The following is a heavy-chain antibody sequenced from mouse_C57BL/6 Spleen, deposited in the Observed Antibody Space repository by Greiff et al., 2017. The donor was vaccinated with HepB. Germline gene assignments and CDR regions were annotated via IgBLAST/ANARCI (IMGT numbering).Heavy chain of an antibody. Sequence: QVHVKQPGAELVRPGSSVKLSCKASGYTFTSYWMHWVKQRPIQGLEWIGNIDPSDSETHYNQKFKDKATLTVDKSSSTAYMQLSSLTSEDSAVYYCARSRLSGYFDVWGTGTTVTVSS. CDR1: GYTFTSYW. CDR2: IDPSDSET. CDR3: ARSRLSGYFDV. J-gene: IGHJ1*03. V-gene: IGHV1-52*01.